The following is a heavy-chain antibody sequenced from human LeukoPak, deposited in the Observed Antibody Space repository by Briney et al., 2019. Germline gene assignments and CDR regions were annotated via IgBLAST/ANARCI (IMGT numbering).Heavy chain of an antibody. CDR2: ISGSGGST. CDR1: GFTFSSYA. CDR3: AKPPYYYDSSGYPLDY. V-gene: IGHV3-23*01. Sequence: GGSLRLSCAASGFTFSSYAMSWVRQAPGKGLEWVSAISGSGGSTYYADSVKGRFTISRDNSKNTLYLQMNSLRAEDTAVYYCAKPPYYYDSSGYPLDYWGQGTLVTVSS. D-gene: IGHD3-22*01. J-gene: IGHJ4*02.